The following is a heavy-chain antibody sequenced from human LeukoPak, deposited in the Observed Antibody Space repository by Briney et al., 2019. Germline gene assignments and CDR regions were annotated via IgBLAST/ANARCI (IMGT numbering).Heavy chain of an antibody. CDR3: ARGQSDPSFGWFDP. D-gene: IGHD3-10*01. CDR2: INPAGGST. J-gene: IGHJ5*02. CDR1: GYTFTSYY. Sequence: GASVKVSCKGSGYTFTSYYMHWVRQAPGRGLEWVGVINPAGGSTSYEQRFQGRATMTRDTSPSTVYMDLSSLKSEDTAVYYCARGQSDPSFGWFDPWGQGTLVTVSS. V-gene: IGHV1-46*01.